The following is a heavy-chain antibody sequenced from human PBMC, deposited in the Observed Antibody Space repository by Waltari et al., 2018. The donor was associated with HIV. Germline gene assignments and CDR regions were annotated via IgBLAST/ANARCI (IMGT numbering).Heavy chain of an antibody. CDR1: GGSLSGHY. Sequence: QVQLQQWGARLLKPSETLSLTCAVYGGSLSGHYWSWIRQPPGKGLEWIGEISHPGSTNYNPSLESRVTISLDTSKNQFSLNLNSVTAADTAVYYCATYGRGLRLYGLDVWGQGTTVTVSS. CDR2: ISHPGST. V-gene: IGHV4-34*01. J-gene: IGHJ6*02. CDR3: ATYGRGLRLYGLDV. D-gene: IGHD4-17*01.